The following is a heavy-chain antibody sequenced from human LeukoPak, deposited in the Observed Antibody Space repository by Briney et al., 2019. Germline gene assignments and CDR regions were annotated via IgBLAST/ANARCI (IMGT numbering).Heavy chain of an antibody. CDR1: GFTFSSFW. J-gene: IGHJ4*02. Sequence: GGSLRLSCAASGFTFSSFWMIWVRQAPGKGLEWVANIKEDGSVKNYVDSVKGRFTISRDNAKNSLFLQMNSLRTEDTAVYYCARERYGNYNWGQGTLVTVSS. CDR2: IKEDGSVK. V-gene: IGHV3-7*03. CDR3: ARERYGNYN. D-gene: IGHD4-11*01.